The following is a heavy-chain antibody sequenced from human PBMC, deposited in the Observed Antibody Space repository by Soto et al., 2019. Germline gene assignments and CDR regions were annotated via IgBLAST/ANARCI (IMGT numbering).Heavy chain of an antibody. D-gene: IGHD3-10*01. Sequence: PSETLSLTCTFSGGSISSSSYYWDWIRQPPEKGLEWIGSIYYGGSTYYNPSLKSRVTISVDSSKNQFSLKLSSGTASDTAVYYCATYGSGSYGSFDPWGQGTLVTVS. J-gene: IGHJ5*02. CDR1: GGSISSSSYY. V-gene: IGHV4-39*07. CDR3: ATYGSGSYGSFDP. CDR2: IYYGGST.